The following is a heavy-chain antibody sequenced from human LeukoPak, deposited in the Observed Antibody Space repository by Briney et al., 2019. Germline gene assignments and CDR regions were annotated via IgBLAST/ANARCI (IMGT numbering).Heavy chain of an antibody. Sequence: SGPTLVKPTQTLTLTWTFSGFSLSTSGVGVGWIRQPPGKALEWLALIYWGDDKRYSPSLKSRLTITKDTSKNQVVLTMTNMDPVDTATYYCALYLTVTLYFDYWGQGTLVTVSS. J-gene: IGHJ4*02. CDR1: GFSLSTSGVG. V-gene: IGHV2-5*02. CDR3: ALYLTVTLYFDY. CDR2: IYWGDDK. D-gene: IGHD4-17*01.